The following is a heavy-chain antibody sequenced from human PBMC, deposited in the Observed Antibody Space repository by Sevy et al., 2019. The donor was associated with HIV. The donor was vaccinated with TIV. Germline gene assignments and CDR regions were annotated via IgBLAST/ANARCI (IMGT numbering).Heavy chain of an antibody. CDR2: IKHSGGT. D-gene: IGHD5-12*01. Sequence: SETLSLTCAVYGGSFSGYYWNWIRQPPGNGLEWIGEIKHSGGTDYNPSLKSRVTISVDTSKNQFSLKLKSVTAADTAVYYCARVTMDRDGYNYMDYWGQGTLVTVSS. CDR3: ARVTMDRDGYNYMDY. V-gene: IGHV4-34*01. CDR1: GGSFSGYY. J-gene: IGHJ4*02.